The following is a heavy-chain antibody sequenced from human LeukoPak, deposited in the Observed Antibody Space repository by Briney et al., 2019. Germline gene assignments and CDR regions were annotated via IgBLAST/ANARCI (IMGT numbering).Heavy chain of an antibody. D-gene: IGHD6-13*01. CDR3: ARTNLAAAGHSFDY. V-gene: IGHV7-4-1*02. Sequence: ASVKVSCKASGYTFTSYAMNWARQAPGQGLEWMGWINTNTGNPTYAQGFTGRFVFSLDTSVSTAYLQISSLKAEDTAVYYCARTNLAAAGHSFDYWGQGTLVIVSS. J-gene: IGHJ4*02. CDR2: INTNTGNP. CDR1: GYTFTSYA.